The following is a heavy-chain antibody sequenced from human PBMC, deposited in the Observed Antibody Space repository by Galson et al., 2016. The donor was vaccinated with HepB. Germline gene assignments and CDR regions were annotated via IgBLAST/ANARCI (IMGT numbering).Heavy chain of an antibody. Sequence: SLRLSCAASGFTFTTYSFNWVRQAPGKGLEWLSSISTRSSYIYYADSVKGRFIISRDNAKNSLYLQMNSLRAEDTAVYYCARDRRGRGSSGWYYYLDYWGQGTLVTVSS. CDR3: ARDRRGRGSSGWYYYLDY. CDR1: GFTFTTYS. D-gene: IGHD6-19*01. J-gene: IGHJ4*02. CDR2: ISTRSSYI. V-gene: IGHV3-21*04.